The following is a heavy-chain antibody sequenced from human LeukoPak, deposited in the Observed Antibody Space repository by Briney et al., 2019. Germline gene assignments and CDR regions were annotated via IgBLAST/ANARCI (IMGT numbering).Heavy chain of an antibody. CDR3: ARLYCSGGSCYSITAFDY. CDR2: XXXDGSEK. V-gene: IGHV3-7*01. D-gene: IGHD2-15*01. CDR1: GFTFSSYW. Sequence: SXXASGFTFSSYWMSWVRQAPGKGLXGXXXXXXDGSEKYYVDSVKGRFTISRDNAKNSLYLQMNSLRAEDTAVYYCARLYCSGGSCYSITAFDYWGQGTLVTVSS. J-gene: IGHJ4*02.